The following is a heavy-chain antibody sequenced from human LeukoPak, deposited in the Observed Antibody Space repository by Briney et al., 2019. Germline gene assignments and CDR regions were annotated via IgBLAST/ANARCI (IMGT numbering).Heavy chain of an antibody. Sequence: GGSLRLSCAPSGFTFSSYGMHWVRQAPGKGLEWVAFIRYDGSDKHYADSVKGRFTISRDNSKNTMFLQMNSLRAEDTAVYYCAKEFSGGWSFDYWGQGTLVTVSS. J-gene: IGHJ4*02. CDR2: IRYDGSDK. V-gene: IGHV3-30*02. D-gene: IGHD6-19*01. CDR1: GFTFSSYG. CDR3: AKEFSGGWSFDY.